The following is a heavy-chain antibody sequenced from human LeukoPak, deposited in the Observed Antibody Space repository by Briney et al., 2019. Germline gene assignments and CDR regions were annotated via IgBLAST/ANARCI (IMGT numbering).Heavy chain of an antibody. J-gene: IGHJ6*02. CDR3: ASDEGSGWSTDYYYYGMDV. V-gene: IGHV1-2*02. CDR2: INPNSGGT. CDR1: GYTFTGYY. Sequence: VASVKVSCKASGYTFTGYYMHWVRQAPGQGLEWMGWINPNSGGTNYAQKFQGRVTMTRDTSISTAYLELSRLRSDDPAVYYCASDEGSGWSTDYYYYGMDVRGQGATVTVSS. D-gene: IGHD6-19*01.